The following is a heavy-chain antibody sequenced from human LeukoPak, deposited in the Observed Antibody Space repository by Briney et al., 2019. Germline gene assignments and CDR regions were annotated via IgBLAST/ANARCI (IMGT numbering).Heavy chain of an antibody. V-gene: IGHV4-34*01. CDR3: ARGIGLWFGELYFDY. CDR2: INHSGST. CDR1: GGSFSGYY. D-gene: IGHD3-10*01. Sequence: KPSETLSLTCAVYGGSFSGYYWSWIRQPPGRGLEWIGEINHSGSTNYNPSLKSRVTISVDTSKNQFSLKLSSVTAADTAVYYCARGIGLWFGELYFDYWGQGTLVTASS. J-gene: IGHJ4*02.